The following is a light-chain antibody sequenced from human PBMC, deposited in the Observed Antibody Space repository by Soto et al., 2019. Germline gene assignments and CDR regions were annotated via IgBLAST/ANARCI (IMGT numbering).Light chain of an antibody. Sequence: EMVLTQSPGTLSLSPGERATLSCRASQSVNNNYFAWYQQKPGQAPRLLIYGASSRATGIPDRFSGSGSGTDFTLTISSLEPEDFAVYYCQQYGTSLVTFGGGTKVEIK. CDR1: QSVNNNY. CDR3: QQYGTSLVT. V-gene: IGKV3-20*01. CDR2: GAS. J-gene: IGKJ4*01.